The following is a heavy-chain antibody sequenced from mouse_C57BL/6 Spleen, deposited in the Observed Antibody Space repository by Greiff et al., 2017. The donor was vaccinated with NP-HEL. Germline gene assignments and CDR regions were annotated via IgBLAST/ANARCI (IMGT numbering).Heavy chain of an antibody. D-gene: IGHD1-1*01. CDR3: TRGATVVPFDY. CDR1: GYTFTDYE. CDR2: IDPETGGT. V-gene: IGHV1-15*01. J-gene: IGHJ2*01. Sequence: QVQLQQSGAELVRPGASVTLSCKASGYTFTDYEMHWVKQTPVHGLEWIGAIDPETGGTAYNQKFKGKAILTADKSSSTAYMELRSLTSEDSAVYYCTRGATVVPFDYWGQGTTLTVSS.